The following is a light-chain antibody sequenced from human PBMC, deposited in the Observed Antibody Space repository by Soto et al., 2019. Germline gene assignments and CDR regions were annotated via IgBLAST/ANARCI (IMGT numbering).Light chain of an antibody. J-gene: IGKJ4*01. CDR2: GAS. CDR1: QSVNNRY. Sequence: EIVLTQSPGTLSLSPGERATLSCRASQSVNNRYLAWYQQIPGQAPRLVIFGASSRATGIPDRFSGSGSGTDFTLTISRLEAEDFAVYYCQQHGRSPGVTFGGGTKVEIK. V-gene: IGKV3-20*01. CDR3: QQHGRSPGVT.